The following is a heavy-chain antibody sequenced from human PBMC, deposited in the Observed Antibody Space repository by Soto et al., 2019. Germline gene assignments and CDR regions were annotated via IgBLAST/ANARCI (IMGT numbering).Heavy chain of an antibody. CDR3: ARGIYDFWRNPDY. CDR1: GFTFSSYG. D-gene: IGHD3-3*01. CDR2: ISYDGSNK. J-gene: IGHJ4*02. V-gene: IGHV3-30*19. Sequence: QVQLVESGGGVVQPGRSLRLSCAASGFTFSSYGMHWVRQAPGKGLEWVAVISYDGSNKYYADSVKGRFTISRDNSKNTLYLQMNSLRAEDTAVYYCARGIYDFWRNPDYWGQGTLVTVSS.